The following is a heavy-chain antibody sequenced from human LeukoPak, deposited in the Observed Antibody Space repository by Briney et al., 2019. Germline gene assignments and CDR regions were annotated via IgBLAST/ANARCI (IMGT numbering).Heavy chain of an antibody. V-gene: IGHV3-23*01. Sequence: GGSLRLSCAASGFTFSSYAMTWVRQAPGKGLEWVSTISASGGGAYYADSVKGRFTISRDNSKDTLSLQMNTLRAEDTAVYYCAKDVRRAEYCSATTCYTSSFDYWGQGTLVTVSS. CDR3: AKDVRRAEYCSATTCYTSSFDY. CDR1: GFTFSSYA. D-gene: IGHD2-2*02. J-gene: IGHJ4*02. CDR2: ISASGGGA.